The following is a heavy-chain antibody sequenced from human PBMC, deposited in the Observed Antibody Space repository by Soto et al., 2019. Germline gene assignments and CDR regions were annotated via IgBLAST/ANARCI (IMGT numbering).Heavy chain of an antibody. J-gene: IGHJ5*01. CDR1: GDSVSTNSAT. CDR2: TYYRSKWEI. CDR3: ARLIGNSWLDS. V-gene: IGHV6-1*01. D-gene: IGHD3-16*01. Sequence: QVQLLLSGPGLVKPSQTLSLTCAISGDSVSTNSATWDWIKQSPSRGLEWVGRTYYRSKWEIDYAVFVRGRITINPDTSNNPLSLQLNSVTPDDTAVYYCARLIGNSWLDSWGQGILVTVSS.